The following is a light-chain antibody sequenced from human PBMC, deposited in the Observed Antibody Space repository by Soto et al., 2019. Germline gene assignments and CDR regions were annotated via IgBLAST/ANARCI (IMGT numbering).Light chain of an antibody. J-gene: IGKJ1*01. CDR3: QQYGTSPQT. CDR2: GAS. V-gene: IGKV3-20*01. Sequence: EIVLTQSPGTLSLSPGERTTLSCRASQSISSTYFAWYQQKPGQAPRLLIYGASSRATGIPDRFSGSGSGTDFTLTISRLEPEDFAVYYCQQYGTSPQTFGQGIRVEIK. CDR1: QSISSTY.